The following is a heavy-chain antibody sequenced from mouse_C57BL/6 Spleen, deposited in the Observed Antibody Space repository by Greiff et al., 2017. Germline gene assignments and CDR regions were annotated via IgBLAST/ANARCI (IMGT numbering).Heavy chain of an antibody. CDR1: GFTFSDYY. CDR2: INYDGSST. D-gene: IGHD1-1*01. CDR3: ARGGSSYVNFDY. Sequence: EVQLVESEGGLVQPGSSMKLSCTASGFTFSDYYMAWVRQVPEKGLEWVANINYDGSSTYYLDSLKSRFIISRDNAKNILYLQMSSLKSEDTATYYCARGGSSYVNFDYWGQGTTLTVSS. V-gene: IGHV5-16*01. J-gene: IGHJ2*01.